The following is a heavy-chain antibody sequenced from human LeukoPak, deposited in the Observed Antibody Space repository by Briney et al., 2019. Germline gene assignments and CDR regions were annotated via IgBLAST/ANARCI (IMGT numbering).Heavy chain of an antibody. Sequence: WXRPAPGXXXEWMGXISAYNGNTNYAQKLQGRVTMTTDTSTSTAYMELRSLRSDDTAVYYCARVYPGYSSGWYVEALHWYFDLWGRGTLVTVSS. J-gene: IGHJ2*01. CDR2: ISAYNGNT. V-gene: IGHV1-18*01. CDR3: ARVYPGYSSGWYVEALHWYFDL. D-gene: IGHD6-19*01.